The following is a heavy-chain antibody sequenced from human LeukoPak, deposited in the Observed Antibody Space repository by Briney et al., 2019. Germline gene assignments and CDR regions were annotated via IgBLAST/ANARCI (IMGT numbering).Heavy chain of an antibody. CDR2: MNPNSGNT. CDR3: ARSSLPYYYGSGSYSMIDY. J-gene: IGHJ4*02. D-gene: IGHD3-10*01. CDR1: GYTFTSYD. Sequence: ASVKVSCKASGYTFTSYDINWVRQATGQGLEWMGWMNPNSGNTGYAQKFQGRVTMTRNTSISTAYTELSSLRSEDTAVYYCARSSLPYYYGSGSYSMIDYWGQGTLVTVSS. V-gene: IGHV1-8*01.